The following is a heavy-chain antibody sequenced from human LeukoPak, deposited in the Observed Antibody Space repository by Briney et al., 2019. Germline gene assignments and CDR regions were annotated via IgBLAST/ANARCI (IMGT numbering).Heavy chain of an antibody. V-gene: IGHV4-59*01. Sequence: SETLSLTRTFSGDSISSYYWSWIRPPPGRGLEWMGYINYSGNTNYNPSLKSRVTISVNTSKNQFSLRLTSVTAADTAVYYCAREGRQDYVYFDWWGQGTLVTVSS. CDR3: AREGRQDYVYFDW. D-gene: IGHD4-17*01. J-gene: IGHJ4*02. CDR2: INYSGNT. CDR1: GDSISSYY.